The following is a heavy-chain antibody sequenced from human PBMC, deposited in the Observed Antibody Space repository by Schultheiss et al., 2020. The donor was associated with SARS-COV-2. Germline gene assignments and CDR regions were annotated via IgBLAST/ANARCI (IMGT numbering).Heavy chain of an antibody. CDR1: GFTFSSYA. J-gene: IGHJ4*02. CDR3: AKGDSITMIVVVTPRY. V-gene: IGHV3-64*01. Sequence: GGSLRLSCAASGFTFSSYAMHWVRQAPGKGLEYVSAISSNGGSTYYANSVKGRFTISRDNSKNTLYLQMNSLRAEDTAVYYCAKGDSITMIVVVTPRYWGQGTLVTVSS. CDR2: ISSNGGST. D-gene: IGHD3-22*01.